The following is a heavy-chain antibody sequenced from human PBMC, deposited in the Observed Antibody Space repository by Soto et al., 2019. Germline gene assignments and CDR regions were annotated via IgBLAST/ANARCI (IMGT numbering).Heavy chain of an antibody. J-gene: IGHJ4*02. V-gene: IGHV4-31*03. CDR2: IYYSGST. CDR1: GGSISSGGYY. Sequence: QVQLQESGPGLVKPSQTLSLTCTVSGGSISSGGYYWSWIRQHPGKGLEWIGYIYYSGSTYYNPSLKRRVTISVDTSKTQFSLKLSSVTAADTAVYYCARGVKIVGATVFDYWGQGTLVTVSS. D-gene: IGHD1-26*01. CDR3: ARGVKIVGATVFDY.